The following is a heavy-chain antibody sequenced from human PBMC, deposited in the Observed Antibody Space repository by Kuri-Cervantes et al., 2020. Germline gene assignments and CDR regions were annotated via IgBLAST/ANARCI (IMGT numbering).Heavy chain of an antibody. CDR2: ISYDGSNK. D-gene: IGHD3-3*01. CDR1: GFTFSSYG. J-gene: IGHJ6*02. CDR3: ARDLRFSYYGMDV. V-gene: IGHV3-30*03. Sequence: GGSLRLSCAASGFTFSSYGMHWVRQAPGQGLEWVAVISYDGSNKYYADSVKGRFTISRDNSKNTLYLQMNSLRAEDTAVYYCARDLRFSYYGMDVWGQGTTVTVSS.